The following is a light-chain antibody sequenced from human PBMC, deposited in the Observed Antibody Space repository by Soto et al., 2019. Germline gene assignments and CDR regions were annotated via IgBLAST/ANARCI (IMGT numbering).Light chain of an antibody. Sequence: DIQMTQSPSSLSASVGDRVTITCQASQDISSYLNWYQQKPGKAPKLLMYDASNLETGVPSRFSGSGSGTDFTFTISSLLPEDIATYYCQQYDNLPFTFGQGTRLEIK. CDR2: DAS. CDR3: QQYDNLPFT. J-gene: IGKJ5*01. V-gene: IGKV1-33*01. CDR1: QDISSY.